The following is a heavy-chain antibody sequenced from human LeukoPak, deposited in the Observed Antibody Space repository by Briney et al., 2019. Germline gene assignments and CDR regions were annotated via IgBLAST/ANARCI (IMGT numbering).Heavy chain of an antibody. J-gene: IGHJ4*02. V-gene: IGHV4-34*01. CDR2: INHSGST. D-gene: IGHD1-26*01. CDR1: GGSFSGYY. Sequence: SETLSLTCAVSGGSFSGYYWSWIRQPPGKGLEWIGEINHSGSTNYNPSLKSRVTISVDTSKNQFSLKLSSVTAADTAVYYCARGGVGATPLDYWGQGTLVTVSS. CDR3: ARGGVGATPLDY.